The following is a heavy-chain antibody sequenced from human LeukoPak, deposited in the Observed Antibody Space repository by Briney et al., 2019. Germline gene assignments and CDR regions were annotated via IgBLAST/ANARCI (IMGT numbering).Heavy chain of an antibody. V-gene: IGHV4-34*01. J-gene: IGHJ4*02. CDR2: INHSGST. CDR1: GGSFSGYY. Sequence: SETLSLTCAVYGGSFSGYYWSWNRQPPGKGLEWIGEINHSGSTNYNPSLKSRVTISVDTSKNQFSLKLSSVTAADTAVYYCARGGGNSSSGWGQGTLVTVSS. CDR3: ARGGGNSSSG. D-gene: IGHD6-6*01.